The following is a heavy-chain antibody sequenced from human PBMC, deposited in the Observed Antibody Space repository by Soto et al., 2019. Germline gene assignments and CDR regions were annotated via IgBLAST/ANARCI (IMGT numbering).Heavy chain of an antibody. Sequence: ASVKVSCKASGYTFTGYYMHWVRQAPGQGLEWMGWINPNRGGTNYAQRFQGWVTMTRDTSISTAYMELSRLRSDDTAVYYCARGGYYDSSGSTSTYYYYGMDVWGQGTTVTVSS. D-gene: IGHD3-22*01. J-gene: IGHJ6*02. CDR2: INPNRGGT. V-gene: IGHV1-2*04. CDR1: GYTFTGYY. CDR3: ARGGYYDSSGSTSTYYYYGMDV.